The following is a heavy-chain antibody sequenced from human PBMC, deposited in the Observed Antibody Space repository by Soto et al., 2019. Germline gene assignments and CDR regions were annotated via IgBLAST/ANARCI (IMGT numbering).Heavy chain of an antibody. CDR1: GFTFSNDW. Sequence: EVQLVESGGGLIQPGGSLRLSCTASGFTFSNDWMHWVRQAPGKGLVWVSRINSDGSNTYYADSVKGRFTISRDNAKNTLYLQMNSLRAEDTAVYYCARNQLLWAYWGQGTLVTVSS. V-gene: IGHV3-74*01. CDR3: ARNQLLWAY. CDR2: INSDGSNT. D-gene: IGHD1-26*01. J-gene: IGHJ4*02.